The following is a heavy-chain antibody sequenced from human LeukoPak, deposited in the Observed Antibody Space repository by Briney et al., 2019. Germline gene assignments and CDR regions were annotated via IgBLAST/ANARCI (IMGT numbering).Heavy chain of an antibody. J-gene: IGHJ6*03. Sequence: SETLSLTCSVSGASFSTNYWSWTRQPPGRGLEWIGYVFDSGSTNYSPSLKSRVTISVDTSTKQFSLRLSSVTAADTAVYYCARLYQQSKWKYYYYYMDVWGKGTAVTVSS. CDR1: GASFSTNY. D-gene: IGHD1-1*01. V-gene: IGHV4-59*01. CDR2: VFDSGST. CDR3: ARLYQQSKWKYYYYYMDV.